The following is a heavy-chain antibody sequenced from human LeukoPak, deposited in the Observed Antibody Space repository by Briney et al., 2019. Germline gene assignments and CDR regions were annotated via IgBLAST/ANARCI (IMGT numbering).Heavy chain of an antibody. Sequence: GASVKVSCKASGGTFSSYAIGWVRQAPGQGLEWMGGIIPIFGTANYAQKFQGRVTITAGESTSTAYMELGSLRSEDTAVYYCARGPTYQHLQTPYDYWGQGTLVTVSS. D-gene: IGHD4-11*01. CDR1: GGTFSSYA. CDR2: IIPIFGTA. V-gene: IGHV1-69*13. J-gene: IGHJ4*02. CDR3: ARGPTYQHLQTPYDY.